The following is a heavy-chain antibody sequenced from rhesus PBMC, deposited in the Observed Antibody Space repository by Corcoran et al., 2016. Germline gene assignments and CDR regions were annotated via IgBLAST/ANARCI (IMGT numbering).Heavy chain of an antibody. Sequence: QVQLQESGPGLVKPSETLSLTCAVSGYSISSGYGWGWIRQPPGKGLEWIGQIYGGSGSTYYNPSLKSRVTVSKDTSKNHFSLKLSSVTAADTAVYYCARYDGSGWYYWYFDLWGPGTPITISS. J-gene: IGHJ2*01. CDR3: ARYDGSGWYYWYFDL. V-gene: IGHV4-127*01. CDR1: GYSISSGYG. D-gene: IGHD6-31*01. CDR2: IYGGSGST.